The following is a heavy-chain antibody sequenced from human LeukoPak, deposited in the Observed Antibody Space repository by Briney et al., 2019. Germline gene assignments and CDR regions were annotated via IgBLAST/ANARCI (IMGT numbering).Heavy chain of an antibody. CDR1: GFTFSDAW. J-gene: IGHJ6*02. CDR2: IKSKNDGGTT. V-gene: IGHV3-15*01. CDR3: TTGRVDYYGSASYLANGMDV. Sequence: GGSLRLSCAASGFTFSDAWMRWVGQAPGKGREWVGRIKSKNDGGTTEYSARVKGKLTISREDSKTKLYVQMDRRKNEDTAVYYCTTGRVDYYGSASYLANGMDVWGQGTTVTLSS. D-gene: IGHD3-10*01.